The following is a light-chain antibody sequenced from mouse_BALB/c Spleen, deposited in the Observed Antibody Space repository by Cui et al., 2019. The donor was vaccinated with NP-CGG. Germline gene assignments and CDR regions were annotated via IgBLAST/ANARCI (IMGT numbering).Light chain of an antibody. CDR1: TGAVTTSNY. CDR2: GTN. CDR3: ALWYSNHWV. J-gene: IGLJ1*01. Sequence: QAVVTQASAPTTSPGETVTLTCRSSTGAVTTSNYANWVQERPDHLFTGLIGGTNNRVPGVPARFSGSLIGDKAALTITGAQTEDEAMYFCALWYSNHWVFGGGTKLTVL. V-gene: IGLV1*01.